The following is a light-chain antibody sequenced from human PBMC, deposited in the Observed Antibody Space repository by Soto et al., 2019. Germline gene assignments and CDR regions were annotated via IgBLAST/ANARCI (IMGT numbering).Light chain of an antibody. CDR3: CSYAGRYTWV. CDR2: DVS. Sequence: QSVLTQPRSVSGSPGQSVTISCTGTSSDVGAYNYVSWYQQHPGKAPKLMIYDVSERPSGIPDRFSGSKSGNTASLTISGLQGEDEADYYCCSYAGRYTWVFGGGTQLTVL. J-gene: IGLJ3*02. V-gene: IGLV2-11*01. CDR1: SSDVGAYNY.